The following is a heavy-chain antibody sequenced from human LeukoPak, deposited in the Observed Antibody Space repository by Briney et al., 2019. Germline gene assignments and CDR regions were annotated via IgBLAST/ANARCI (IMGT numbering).Heavy chain of an antibody. V-gene: IGHV1-69*04. J-gene: IGHJ3*02. D-gene: IGHD5-12*01. CDR3: ARSSGYDTNDAFDI. CDR1: GGTFSSYA. CDR2: IIPVLGIA. Sequence: SVTVSCKASGGTFSSYAISWVRQAPGQGLEWMGRIIPVLGIANYAQKFQGRVTITADKSTSTAYMELSSLRSEDTAVYYCARSSGYDTNDAFDIWGQGTMVTVSS.